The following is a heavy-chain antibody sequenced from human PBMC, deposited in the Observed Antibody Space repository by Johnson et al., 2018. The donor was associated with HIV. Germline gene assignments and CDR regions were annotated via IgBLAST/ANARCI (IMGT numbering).Heavy chain of an antibody. CDR2: ISHDGSHK. CDR3: AKGRIVGALQSAFDI. Sequence: QVQLVESGGGLVQPGGSLRLSCAASGFTFSSMHWDRQAPGKGLEWVAVISHDGSHKYYADSVKGRFTISRDNSKNTLHLQMNSLRGEDTAVYYCAKGRIVGALQSAFDIWGQGTMVTVSS. J-gene: IGHJ3*02. CDR1: GFTFSS. V-gene: IGHV3-30*18. D-gene: IGHD1-26*01.